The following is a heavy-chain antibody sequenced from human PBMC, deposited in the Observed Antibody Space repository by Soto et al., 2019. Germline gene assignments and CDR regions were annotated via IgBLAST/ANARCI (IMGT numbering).Heavy chain of an antibody. D-gene: IGHD2-2*01. V-gene: IGHV4-38-2*01. CDR1: GYSISSGFF. Sequence: SETLSLTCAVSGYSISSGFFWGWIRQPPGKRLEWIGSIDATESTYYNPSLKSRVTISLDTSKNQFSLKMSSVTTLDTAVYYCARARELVVPSATGWVEPWGKGTVVT. CDR3: ARARELVVPSATGWVEP. CDR2: IDATEST. J-gene: IGHJ5*02.